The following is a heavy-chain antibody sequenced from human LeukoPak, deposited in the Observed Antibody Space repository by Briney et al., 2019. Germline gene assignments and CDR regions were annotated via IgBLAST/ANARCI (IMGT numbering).Heavy chain of an antibody. V-gene: IGHV1-18*01. CDR3: ARAVSYYDFWSGLNWFDP. D-gene: IGHD3-3*01. CDR1: GYTFTSYG. CDR2: ISAYNGNT. Sequence: ASVKVSCKASGYTFTSYGISLVRQAPGQGLEWMGWISAYNGNTNYAQKLQGRVTMTTDTSTSTAYMELRSLRSDDTAVYYCARAVSYYDFWSGLNWFDPWGQGTLVTVSS. J-gene: IGHJ5*02.